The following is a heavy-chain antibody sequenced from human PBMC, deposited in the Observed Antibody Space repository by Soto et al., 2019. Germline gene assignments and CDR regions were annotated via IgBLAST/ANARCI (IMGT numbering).Heavy chain of an antibody. CDR2: NQRGGPT. J-gene: IGHJ6*04. Sequence: EVQLVESGGGLVQPGGSLRLSCAASEFTVSSKYMSWVLQAPAKELEWFSINQRGGPTYYADSVKGRFTISRDTSENTVHLQMDSLRAEDTAVYYCARDDVLCDGGRCYGVPLDVWCKGTTVTVSS. D-gene: IGHD2-15*01. CDR3: ARDDVLCDGGRCYGVPLDV. CDR1: EFTVSSKY. V-gene: IGHV3-66*01.